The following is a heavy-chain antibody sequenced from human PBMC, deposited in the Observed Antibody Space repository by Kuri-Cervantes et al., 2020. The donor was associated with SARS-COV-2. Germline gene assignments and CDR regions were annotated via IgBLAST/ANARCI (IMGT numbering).Heavy chain of an antibody. CDR1: GGSISSYY. CDR3: ARDGLYYYASSGYLWDY. Sequence: SETLSLTCTVSGGSISSYYWSWIRQPPGKGLEWIGYIYYSGSTNYNPSLKSRVTISVDTSKNQFSLKLSSVTAAGTAVYYCARDGLYYYASSGYLWDYWGQGTLVTVSS. V-gene: IGHV4-59*01. J-gene: IGHJ4*02. D-gene: IGHD3-22*01. CDR2: IYYSGST.